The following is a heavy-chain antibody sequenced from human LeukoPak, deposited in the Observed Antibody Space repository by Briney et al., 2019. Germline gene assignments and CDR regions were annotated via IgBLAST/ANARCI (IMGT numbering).Heavy chain of an antibody. D-gene: IGHD5-18*01. Sequence: SETLSLTCTVSGGSISSGGYYWSWIRQHPGKGLEWIGYIYYSGSTYYNPSLKGRVTISVDTSKNQFSLKLSSVTAADTAVYYCARFVDTAMGYFDYWGQGTLVTVSS. CDR2: IYYSGST. CDR1: GGSISSGGYY. V-gene: IGHV4-31*03. J-gene: IGHJ4*02. CDR3: ARFVDTAMGYFDY.